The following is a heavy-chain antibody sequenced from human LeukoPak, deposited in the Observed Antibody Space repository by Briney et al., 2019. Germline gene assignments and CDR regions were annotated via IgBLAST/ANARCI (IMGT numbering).Heavy chain of an antibody. CDR2: TYYSGST. D-gene: IGHD3-22*01. CDR3: ATNYYDSSVGAFDY. V-gene: IGHV4-31*03. CDR1: GGSISSGGYY. J-gene: IGHJ4*02. Sequence: SQTLSLTCTVSGGSISSGGYYWSWIRQHPGKGLEWIGYTYYSGSTYYNPSLKSRVTISVDTSKNQFSLKLSSVTAADTAVYYCATNYYDSSVGAFDYWGQGTLVTVSS.